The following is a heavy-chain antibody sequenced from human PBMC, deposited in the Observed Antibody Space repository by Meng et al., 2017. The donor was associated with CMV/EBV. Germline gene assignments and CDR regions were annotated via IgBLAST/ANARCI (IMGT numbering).Heavy chain of an antibody. J-gene: IGHJ6*02. CDR1: GGSISSYY. D-gene: IGHD3-10*01. Sequence: SETLSLTCTVSGGSISSYYWSWIRQPPGKGLEWIGYIYYSGSTNYNPSLKSRVTISVDTSKNQFSLKLSSVIAADTAVYYCARDRVFGWSGWVRGVNNYGMDVWGQGTTVTVSS. CDR3: ARDRVFGWSGWVRGVNNYGMDV. V-gene: IGHV4-59*01. CDR2: IYYSGST.